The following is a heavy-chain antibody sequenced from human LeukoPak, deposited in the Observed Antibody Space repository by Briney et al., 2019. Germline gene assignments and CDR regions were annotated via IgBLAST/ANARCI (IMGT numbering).Heavy chain of an antibody. D-gene: IGHD1-1*01. CDR3: AKGPWNDHYYYYYGMDV. CDR2: ISYDGSNK. J-gene: IGHJ6*02. CDR1: GFTFSSYG. Sequence: SGGSLRLSCAASGFTFSSYGMHWVRQAPGKGLEWVAVISYDGSNKYYADSVKGRFTISRDNSKNTLYLQMNSLRAEDTAVYYCAKGPWNDHYYYYYGMDVWGQGTTVTISS. V-gene: IGHV3-30*18.